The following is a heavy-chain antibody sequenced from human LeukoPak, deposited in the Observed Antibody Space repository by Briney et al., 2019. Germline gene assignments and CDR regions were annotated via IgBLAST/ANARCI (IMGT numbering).Heavy chain of an antibody. CDR2: IKHDGSEK. J-gene: IGHJ4*02. V-gene: IGHV3-7*01. D-gene: IGHD6-25*01. CDR3: AKQRDYFDS. CDR1: GFTFSNFW. Sequence: GGYLRLSCAASGFTFSNFWMSWVRQAPGKGLEWVANIKHDGSEKNYVDSVTGRFTISRDNFENSLYLQMNSLRAEDRAVYYCAKQRDYFDSWGQGALVTVSS.